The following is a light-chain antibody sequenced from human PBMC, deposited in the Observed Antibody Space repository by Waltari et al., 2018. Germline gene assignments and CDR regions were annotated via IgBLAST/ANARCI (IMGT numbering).Light chain of an antibody. V-gene: IGKV3-15*01. J-gene: IGKJ4*01. CDR1: QSDSDD. Sequence: EVVMTQSPVTLSVSPGARANLSCRSSQSDSDDLAWYQQKPGQAPRLLIYCASIRASGIPDRFSGSGSGTEFTLTISSLQSEDLATYYCQQYNNWPPTFGGGTKVQIK. CDR3: QQYNNWPPT. CDR2: CAS.